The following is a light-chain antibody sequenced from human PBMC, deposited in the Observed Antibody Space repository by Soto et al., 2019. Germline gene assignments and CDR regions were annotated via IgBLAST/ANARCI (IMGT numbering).Light chain of an antibody. CDR3: CSYAGSSTYV. V-gene: IGLV2-23*02. CDR2: EVS. J-gene: IGLJ1*01. Sequence: QSVLTQPASVSGSPGQSITISCTGTSSDVGSYNLVSWYQQHPGKAPKLMIYEVSKRPSGVSNRFSGSKSGNTASLTISGLQAEXEADYYCCSYAGSSTYVFGTGTKLTVL. CDR1: SSDVGSYNL.